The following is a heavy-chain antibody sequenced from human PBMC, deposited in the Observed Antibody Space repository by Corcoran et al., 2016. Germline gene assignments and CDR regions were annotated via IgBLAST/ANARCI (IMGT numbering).Heavy chain of an antibody. CDR3: ARADMVRGVIAPFDY. D-gene: IGHD3-10*01. Sequence: QVQLVQSGAEVKKPGASVKVSCKASGYTFTGYYMHWVRQAPGQGLEWMGWINPNSGGTNYAQKLQGRVTMTRDTSISTAYMELSRLRSDDTAVYYCARADMVRGVIAPFDYWGQGTLVTVSS. CDR2: INPNSGGT. J-gene: IGHJ4*02. CDR1: GYTFTGYY. V-gene: IGHV1-2*02.